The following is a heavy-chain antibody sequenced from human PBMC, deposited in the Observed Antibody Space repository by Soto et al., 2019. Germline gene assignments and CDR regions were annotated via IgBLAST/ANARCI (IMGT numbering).Heavy chain of an antibody. V-gene: IGHV1-8*01. CDR3: ARMATFGSLNWFDP. Sequence: ASVKVSCKASGYSFTNNDVTWVRQATGQGLEWMGWMNPGSGDTGYAQKFQGRVTMTRDTSIATAYMELSSLRSDDMAIYYCARMATFGSLNWFDPWGQGTLVTVSS. J-gene: IGHJ5*02. CDR1: GYSFTNND. CDR2: MNPGSGDT. D-gene: IGHD3-16*01.